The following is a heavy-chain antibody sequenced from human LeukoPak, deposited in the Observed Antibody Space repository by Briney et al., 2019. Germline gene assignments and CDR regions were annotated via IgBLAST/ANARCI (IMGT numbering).Heavy chain of an antibody. CDR1: GYTFTSYG. CDR3: ARDCSSTSCYTVNYYYYGMDV. V-gene: IGHV1-18*01. Sequence: GASVKVSCKASGYTFTSYGISWVRQAPGQGLEWMGWISAYNGNTNYAQKLQGRVTMTTDTSTSTAYMELRSLRSDDTAVYYCARDCSSTSCYTVNYYYYGMDVWGQGTTVTVPS. J-gene: IGHJ6*02. D-gene: IGHD2-2*02. CDR2: ISAYNGNT.